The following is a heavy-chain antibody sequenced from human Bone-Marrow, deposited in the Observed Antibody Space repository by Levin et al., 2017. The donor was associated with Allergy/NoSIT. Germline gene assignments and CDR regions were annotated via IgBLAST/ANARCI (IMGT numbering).Heavy chain of an antibody. CDR1: GYDITSYW. CDR2: IYPGDSDT. D-gene: IGHD6-19*01. CDR3: ATSRSGNSNWFDP. Sequence: GESLKISCQGSGYDITSYWIAWVRQLPGKGLEWVGIIYPGDSDTIYSPSYEGQVTISADKSINTAYLQWSSLKASDTAIYYCATSRSGNSNWFDPWGQGTLVTVSS. J-gene: IGHJ5*02. V-gene: IGHV5-51*01.